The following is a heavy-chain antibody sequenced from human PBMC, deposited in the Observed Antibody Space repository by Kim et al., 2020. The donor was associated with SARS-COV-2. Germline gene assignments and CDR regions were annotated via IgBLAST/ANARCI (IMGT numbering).Heavy chain of an antibody. D-gene: IGHD1-26*01. V-gene: IGHV3-30-3*01. CDR3: ARERMRIGSYWGPYYYYGMDV. CDR2: ISYDGSNK. J-gene: IGHJ6*02. CDR1: GFTFSSYA. Sequence: GGSLRLSCAASGFTFSSYAMHWVRQAPGKGLEWVAVISYDGSNKYYADSVKGRFTISRDNSKNTLYLQMNSLRAEDTAVYYCARERMRIGSYWGPYYYYGMDVWGQGTTVTVSS.